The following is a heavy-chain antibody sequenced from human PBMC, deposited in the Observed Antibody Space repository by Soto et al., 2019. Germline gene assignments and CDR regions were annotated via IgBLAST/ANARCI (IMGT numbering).Heavy chain of an antibody. J-gene: IGHJ3*02. Sequence: LRLSCAASGFAFSSYGMHWVRQAPGKGLEWVAVISYDGSNKYYADSVKGRFTISRDNSKNTLYLQMNSLRAEDTAVYYCAKIYPLDYYDSSGHDAFDIWGQGTMVNVSS. V-gene: IGHV3-30*18. CDR1: GFAFSSYG. CDR3: AKIYPLDYYDSSGHDAFDI. CDR2: ISYDGSNK. D-gene: IGHD3-22*01.